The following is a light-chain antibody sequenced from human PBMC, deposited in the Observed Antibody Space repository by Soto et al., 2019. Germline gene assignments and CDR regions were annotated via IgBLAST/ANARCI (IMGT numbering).Light chain of an antibody. CDR3: QTWGTGIRV. CDR1: SGHSSYA. V-gene: IGLV4-69*01. CDR2: LNSDGSH. Sequence: QSVLTQTPSASASLGASVKLTCTLSSGHSSYAIAWHHQQPEKGPRYLMKLNSDGSHSKGDGIPDRFSGSSSGAERYLTISSLQSEDEDDYYCQTWGTGIRVFGTGTKLTVL. J-gene: IGLJ1*01.